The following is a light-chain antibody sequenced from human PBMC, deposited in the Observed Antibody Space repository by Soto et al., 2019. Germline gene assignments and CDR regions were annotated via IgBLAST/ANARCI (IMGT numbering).Light chain of an antibody. CDR3: QQYDKWPLT. Sequence: EIGSTQSPATLYVSQGERASLSCRASQSVSSNLAWYQQKPGQAPRLLIFGASTRATGIPTRFSGGGSGTDFTLTISSLQSEDFGLYFCQQYDKWPLTFGGGTKVDVK. V-gene: IGKV3D-15*01. CDR2: GAS. CDR1: QSVSSN. J-gene: IGKJ4*01.